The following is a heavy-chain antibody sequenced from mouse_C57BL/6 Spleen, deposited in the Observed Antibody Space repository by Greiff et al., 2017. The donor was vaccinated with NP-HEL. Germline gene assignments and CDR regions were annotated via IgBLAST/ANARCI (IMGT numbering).Heavy chain of an antibody. CDR3: ARNGERWLRDFDY. V-gene: IGHV2-2*01. CDR1: GFSLTSYG. CDR2: IWSGGST. D-gene: IGHD1-1*02. J-gene: IGHJ2*01. Sequence: VKLMESGPGLVQPSQSLSITCTVSGFSLTSYGVHWVRQSPGKGLEWLGVIWSGGSTDYNAAFISRLSISKDNSKSQVFFKMNSLQADDTAIYYCARNGERWLRDFDYWGQGTTLTVSS.